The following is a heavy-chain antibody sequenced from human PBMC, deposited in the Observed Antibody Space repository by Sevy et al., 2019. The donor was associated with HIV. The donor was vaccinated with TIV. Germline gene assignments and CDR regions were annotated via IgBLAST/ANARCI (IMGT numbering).Heavy chain of an antibody. CDR2: ITDSSNYI. CDR3: ARDRRTLNYYGSSGYNYYFDY. CDR1: GFTFSTYN. V-gene: IGHV3-21*01. J-gene: IGHJ4*02. Sequence: GGSLRLSCAASGFTFSTYNMNWVRQAPGKGLEWVSSITDSSNYIYHADSVKGRFTISRDNAKNSLYLQMNSLRAEDTAVYFRARDRRTLNYYGSSGYNYYFDYWGQGTLVTVSS. D-gene: IGHD3-22*01.